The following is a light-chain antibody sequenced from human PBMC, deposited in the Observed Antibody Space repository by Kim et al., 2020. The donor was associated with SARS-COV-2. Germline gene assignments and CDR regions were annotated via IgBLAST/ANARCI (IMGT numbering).Light chain of an antibody. Sequence: VALGQTVRITCHGDSLRSYYATWYQQKPGQAPILVIYGKNNRPSGIPDRFSGSSSGNTASLTITGTQAGDEADYYCNSRDSNNNVVFGGGTQLTVL. CDR1: SLRSYY. V-gene: IGLV3-19*01. CDR2: GKN. J-gene: IGLJ2*01. CDR3: NSRDSNNNVV.